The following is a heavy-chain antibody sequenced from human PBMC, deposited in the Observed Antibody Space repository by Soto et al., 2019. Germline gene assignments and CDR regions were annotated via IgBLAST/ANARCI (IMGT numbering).Heavy chain of an antibody. Sequence: SQTLSLTCAVSGDSVSSNSAAWNWIRQSPSRGLEWLGRTYYRSKWYNDYAVSVKSRITINPDTSKNQFSLQLNSVTHEDTAVDYCAREYTVGPHNWFGTWGQGSLVTVSS. CDR3: AREYTVGPHNWFGT. D-gene: IGHD4-17*01. J-gene: IGHJ5*02. CDR2: TYYRSKWYN. CDR1: GDSVSSNSAA. V-gene: IGHV6-1*01.